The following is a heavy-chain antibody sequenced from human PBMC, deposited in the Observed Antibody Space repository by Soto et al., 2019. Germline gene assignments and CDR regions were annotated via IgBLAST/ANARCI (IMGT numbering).Heavy chain of an antibody. J-gene: IGHJ6*02. CDR3: ASPTADDSSPSGMEV. V-gene: IGHV1-69*01. Sequence: QVHLVQSGAEVKKPGSSVKVSCKASGDTLSTDTISWVRQAPGQGLEWMGGIIPIFGTTNYAPKFQGRVTITADESTNTVYMELSSLRSDDTAVFYCASPTADDSSPSGMEVWGQGNPVTVSS. D-gene: IGHD6-13*01. CDR2: IIPIFGTT. CDR1: GDTLSTDT.